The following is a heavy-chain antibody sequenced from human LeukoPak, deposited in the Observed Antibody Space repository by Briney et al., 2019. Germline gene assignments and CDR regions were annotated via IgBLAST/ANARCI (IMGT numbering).Heavy chain of an antibody. CDR1: GGTFSSYA. J-gene: IGHJ3*02. V-gene: IGHV1-69*04. CDR2: IIPILGVA. Sequence: SVTVSCKASGGTFSSYAISWVRQAPGQGLEWMGRIIPILGVANYAQKFQGRVTITADKSTSTVYMELSSLRSEDTAVYYCARVSVGATYFRAFDIWGQGTMVTVSS. CDR3: ARVSVGATYFRAFDI. D-gene: IGHD1-26*01.